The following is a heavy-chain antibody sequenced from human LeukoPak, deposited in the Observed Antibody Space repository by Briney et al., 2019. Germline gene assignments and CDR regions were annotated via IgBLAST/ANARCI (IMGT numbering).Heavy chain of an antibody. Sequence: QPGRSLRLSCVASGFTFSSYGMHWVRQAPGKGLEWVAVIWFDGGNKYYAGSVKGRFTISRDNSKNTLYLQMNSLRAEDTAVYYCARDQVVPGFWGQGTLVTVSS. CDR3: ARDQVVPGF. CDR1: GFTFSSYG. V-gene: IGHV3-33*01. CDR2: IWFDGGNK. D-gene: IGHD3-22*01. J-gene: IGHJ4*02.